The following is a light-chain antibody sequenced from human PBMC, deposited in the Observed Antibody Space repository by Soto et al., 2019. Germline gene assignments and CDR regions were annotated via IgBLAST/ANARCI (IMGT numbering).Light chain of an antibody. CDR2: YTT. CDR1: AGPVTSGHF. J-gene: IGLJ2*01. CDR3: LLSYSGARV. V-gene: IGLV7-46*01. Sequence: QAVVTQEPSLTVSPGGTVTLTCDSSAGPVTSGHFPFWLQQKPGQAPRTLIFYTTIRHSWTPARFSGSLLGGKAALTLSGAQPEDEADYYCLLSYSGARVFGGGTKLTVL.